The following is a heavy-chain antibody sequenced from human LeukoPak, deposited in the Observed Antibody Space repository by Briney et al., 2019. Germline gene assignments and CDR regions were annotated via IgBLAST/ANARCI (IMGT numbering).Heavy chain of an antibody. CDR3: ARNGAIFRYYYYMDV. J-gene: IGHJ6*03. CDR2: IYHSGST. CDR1: GGSISSSYW. D-gene: IGHD3-3*01. Sequence: SETLSLTCAVSGGSISSSYWWSWVRQPPGKGLEWIGEIYHSGSTNYNPSLKSRVTISVDTSKNQFSLKLSSVTAADTAVYYCARNGAIFRYYYYMDVWGKGTTVTVSS. V-gene: IGHV4-4*02.